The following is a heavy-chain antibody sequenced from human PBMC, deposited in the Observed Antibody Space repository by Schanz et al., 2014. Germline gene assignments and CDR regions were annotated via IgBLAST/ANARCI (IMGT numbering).Heavy chain of an antibody. CDR2: MNESHSTI. CDR1: GFTLSNYA. CDR3: ARIGGSVFDY. J-gene: IGHJ4*02. Sequence: EVQLAESGGGLVQPGGSLRLSCAASGFTLSNYAMSWVRQAPGKGLEWVSAMNESHSTIYYADSVRGRFTISRDNAKNSLYLQMNSLRAEDTAVYYCARIGGSVFDYWAQGTLVTVSS. D-gene: IGHD3-10*01. V-gene: IGHV3-23*04.